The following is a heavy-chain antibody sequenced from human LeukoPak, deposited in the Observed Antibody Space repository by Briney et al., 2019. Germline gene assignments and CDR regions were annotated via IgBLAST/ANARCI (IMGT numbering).Heavy chain of an antibody. CDR1: GFTFSSYA. CDR2: ISYDGSNK. Sequence: PGGSLRLSCAASGFTFSSYAMHWVRQAPGKGLEWVAVISYDGSNKYYADSVKGRFTISRDNSKNTLYLQMNSLRAEDTAVYYCAKDDGDYGYFQHWGQGTLVTVSS. CDR3: AKDDGDYGYFQH. V-gene: IGHV3-30-3*01. D-gene: IGHD4-17*01. J-gene: IGHJ1*01.